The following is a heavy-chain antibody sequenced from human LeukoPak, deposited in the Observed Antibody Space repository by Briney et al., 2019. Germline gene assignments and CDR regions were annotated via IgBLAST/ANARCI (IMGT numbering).Heavy chain of an antibody. J-gene: IGHJ4*02. V-gene: IGHV4-59*01. CDR3: ASRGYSSGWYPY. CDR1: GGSISSYY. CDR2: IYYSGST. Sequence: SETLSLTCTVSGGSISSYYWSWIRQPPGKGLEWIGYIYYSGSTNYNPSLKSRVTISVDTSKNQYSLKLSSVTAADTAVYYCASRGYSSGWYPYWGQGTLVTVSS. D-gene: IGHD6-19*01.